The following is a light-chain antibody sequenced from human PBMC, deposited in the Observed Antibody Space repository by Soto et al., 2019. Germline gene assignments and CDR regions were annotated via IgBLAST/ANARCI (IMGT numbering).Light chain of an antibody. CDR2: SAS. V-gene: IGKV1-6*01. CDR1: QVIRND. CDR3: LQDYSYPWT. Sequence: AIQMTQSPSSLSASVGERVTITCRASQVIRNDLGWYQQKPGQAPKFLIYSASSLQSGVPSRFSGSGSCTYFTLTISSLQPEDFATYYCLQDYSYPWTFGQGTKVEIK. J-gene: IGKJ1*01.